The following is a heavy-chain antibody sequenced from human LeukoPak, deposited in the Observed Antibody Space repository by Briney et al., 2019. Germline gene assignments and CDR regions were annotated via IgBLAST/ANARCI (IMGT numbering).Heavy chain of an antibody. Sequence: GGSLRLSCAAPGFTFSSYAMSWVRQAPGKGLEWVSAISGSGGSTYYADSVKGRFTIPRDNSKNTLYLQMNSLRAEDTAVYYCAKDRVVVAATVTAFDYWGQGTLVTVSS. CDR3: AKDRVVVAATVTAFDY. CDR1: GFTFSSYA. D-gene: IGHD2-15*01. J-gene: IGHJ4*02. CDR2: ISGSGGST. V-gene: IGHV3-23*01.